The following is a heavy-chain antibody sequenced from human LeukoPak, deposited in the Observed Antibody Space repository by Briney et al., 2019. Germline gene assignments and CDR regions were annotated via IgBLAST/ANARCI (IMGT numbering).Heavy chain of an antibody. CDR2: ISYDGSNK. CDR3: VRDYYGGDASWVAFDI. V-gene: IGHV3-30*14. Sequence: PGRSLRLSCAASGFTFSSYAMHWVCQAPGKGLEWVAVISYDGSNKYYADSVKGRFIISRDNSKNTVYLQMNRLRAEDTAMYFCVRDYYGGDASWVAFDIWGQGTMVTVSP. D-gene: IGHD2-21*01. CDR1: GFTFSSYA. J-gene: IGHJ3*02.